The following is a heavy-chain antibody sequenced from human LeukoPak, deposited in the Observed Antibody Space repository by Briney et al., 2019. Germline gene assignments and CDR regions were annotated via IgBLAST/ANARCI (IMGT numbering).Heavy chain of an antibody. CDR1: GFTFSSYA. CDR2: ISYDGSNK. V-gene: IGHV3-30*04. J-gene: IGHJ4*02. CDR3: ARSWGVVPAATVDY. Sequence: GGSLRLSCAASGFTFSSYAMHWVRQAPGKGLEWVAVISYDGSNKYYADSVKGRFTISGDNSKNTLYLQMNSLRAEDTAVYYCARSWGVVPAATVDYWGQGTLVTVPS. D-gene: IGHD2-2*01.